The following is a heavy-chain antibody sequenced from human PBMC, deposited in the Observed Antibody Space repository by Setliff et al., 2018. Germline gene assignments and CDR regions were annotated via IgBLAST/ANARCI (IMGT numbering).Heavy chain of an antibody. V-gene: IGHV4-4*02. D-gene: IGHD3-22*01. CDR2: MYFSGST. CDR1: SGSISYNNW. Sequence: SETLSLTCAVSSGSISYNNWWTWIRQPPGKGLEWIGSMYFSGSTYYNPSLKSRVTISIDKSKNQFSLKMSSVTAADTAVYYCARAPRYFDSTGSYFDGWGQGTLVTVSS. J-gene: IGHJ4*02. CDR3: ARAPRYFDSTGSYFDG.